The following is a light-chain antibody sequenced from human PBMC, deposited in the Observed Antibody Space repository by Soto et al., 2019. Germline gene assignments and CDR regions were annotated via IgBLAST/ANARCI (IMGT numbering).Light chain of an antibody. Sequence: EVVIAQSPPTLSMSPGERATLSCRASQSFSNALAWYQQKPGQAPRLLIYGASTRATGIPARFSGSGSGTEFTLTISSLQSEDFAVYYCQQYNNWPLTFGQGTKVDIK. J-gene: IGKJ1*01. CDR3: QQYNNWPLT. CDR1: QSFSNA. CDR2: GAS. V-gene: IGKV3-15*01.